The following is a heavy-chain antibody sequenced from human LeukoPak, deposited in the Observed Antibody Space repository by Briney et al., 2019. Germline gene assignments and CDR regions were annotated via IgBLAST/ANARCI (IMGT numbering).Heavy chain of an antibody. CDR3: AKGEDPSGSPEY. CDR2: ISYDGSKE. D-gene: IGHD1-26*01. CDR1: GLIFNTQG. J-gene: IGHJ4*02. V-gene: IGHV3-30*18. Sequence: GGSLRLSCAASGLIFNTQGMHWVRQAPGKGLEWVAVISYDGSKEYYADSVKGRFTISRDNSKNTLYLQMNSLRPEDTAVYYCAKGEDPSGSPEYWGQGTLVTVSS.